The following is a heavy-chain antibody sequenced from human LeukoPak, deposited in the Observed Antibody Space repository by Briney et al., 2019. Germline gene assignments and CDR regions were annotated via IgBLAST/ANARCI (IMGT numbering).Heavy chain of an antibody. J-gene: IGHJ4*02. CDR3: ARVGYGGNSEFDY. Sequence: GGSLRLSCAASGFTFSSYEMNWVRQAPGKGLEGVSYINSSGSTIYYTDSVKGRFTISRYNAKNSLYLQMQRLRAEDTAVYYCARVGYGGNSEFDYWGRGTLVTVSS. CDR1: GFTFSSYE. CDR2: INSSGSTI. D-gene: IGHD4-23*01. V-gene: IGHV3-48*03.